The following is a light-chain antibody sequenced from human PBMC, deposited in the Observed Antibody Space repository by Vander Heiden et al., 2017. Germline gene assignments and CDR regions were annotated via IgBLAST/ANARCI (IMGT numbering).Light chain of an antibody. CDR2: QDS. Sequence: SYELTQPPSVSVSPGQTASITCSGDKLGDKYACWYQQKPGQSPVLVIYQDSKRPSGIPERFSGSNSGNTATLTISGTQAMDEADYYCQAWDSSRWVFGGGTKLTGL. CDR1: KLGDKY. V-gene: IGLV3-1*01. CDR3: QAWDSSRWV. J-gene: IGLJ3*02.